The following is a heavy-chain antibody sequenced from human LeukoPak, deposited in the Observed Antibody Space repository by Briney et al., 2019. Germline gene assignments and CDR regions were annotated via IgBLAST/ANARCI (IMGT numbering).Heavy chain of an antibody. CDR2: ISGSGGAT. J-gene: IGHJ4*02. CDR3: AKGPRIGAVYYFDY. V-gene: IGHV3-23*01. D-gene: IGHD6-13*01. Sequence: PGGSLRLSCAASGFTFSSYAMSWVRQAPGKGLEWVSGISGSGGATYSADSVKGRFTISRDNPKNTLYLQMNSLRAEDTAVYYCAKGPRIGAVYYFDYWGQGTLVTVSS. CDR1: GFTFSSYA.